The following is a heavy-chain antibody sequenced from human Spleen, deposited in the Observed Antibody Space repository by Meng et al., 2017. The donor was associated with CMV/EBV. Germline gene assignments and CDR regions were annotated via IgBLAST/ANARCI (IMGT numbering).Heavy chain of an antibody. J-gene: IGHJ4*02. V-gene: IGHV3-21*04. CDR1: GFTFSSYS. CDR3: ARVWYQWELPGGYFDY. CDR2: ISSSSSYI. Sequence: GGSLRLSCAASGFTFSSYSMNWVRQAPGKGLEWVSSISSSSSYIYYADSVKGRFTISRDNSKNTLYLQMNSLRAEDTAVYYCARVWYQWELPGGYFDYWGQGTLVTVSS. D-gene: IGHD1-26*01.